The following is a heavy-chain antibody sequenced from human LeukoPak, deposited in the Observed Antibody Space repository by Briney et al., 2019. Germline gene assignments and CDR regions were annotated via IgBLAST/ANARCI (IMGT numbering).Heavy chain of an antibody. CDR1: GYSISSGYY. V-gene: IGHV4-38-2*02. J-gene: IGHJ4*02. CDR2: IYHSGST. D-gene: IGHD5-18*01. Sequence: SETLSLTCTVSGYSISSGYYWGWIRQPPGKGLEWIGSIYHSGSTYYNPSLKSRVTISVDTSKNQFSPKLSPVTAADTAVYYCARDHGILSDYWGQGTLVTVSS. CDR3: ARDHGILSDY.